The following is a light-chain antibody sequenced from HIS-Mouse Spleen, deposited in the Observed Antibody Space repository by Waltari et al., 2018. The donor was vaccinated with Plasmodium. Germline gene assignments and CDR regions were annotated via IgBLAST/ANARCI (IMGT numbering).Light chain of an antibody. V-gene: IGLV2-23*03. CDR2: EGS. CDR1: SSDVGSYNL. Sequence: QSALTQPASVSGSPGQSITISCTGTSSDVGSYNLVSWYQQHPGQAPKLMIYEGSKRPSGVSNRVSGSNSGNTASLTISGLQAEDEADYYCCSYAGSSTFVVFGGGTKLTVL. J-gene: IGLJ2*01. CDR3: CSYAGSSTFVV.